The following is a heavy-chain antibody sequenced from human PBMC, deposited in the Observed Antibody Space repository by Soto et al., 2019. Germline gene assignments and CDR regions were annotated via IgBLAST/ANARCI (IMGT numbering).Heavy chain of an antibody. V-gene: IGHV3-23*01. Sequence: PGGSLRLSCAASGFTFSSNAMSWVRQAPGKGLEWVSAISGSGGSTYYADSVKGRFTISRDNSKNTLYLQMNSLRAEDTAVYYCAKDGAYYYDSSGYFPYNWFDPWGQGTLVTVSS. D-gene: IGHD3-22*01. CDR1: GFTFSSNA. CDR2: ISGSGGST. J-gene: IGHJ5*02. CDR3: AKDGAYYYDSSGYFPYNWFDP.